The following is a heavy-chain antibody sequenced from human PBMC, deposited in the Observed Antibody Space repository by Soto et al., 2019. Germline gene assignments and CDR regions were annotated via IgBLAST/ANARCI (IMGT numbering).Heavy chain of an antibody. Sequence: QVQLVQSGGEVKKPGASVKVSCKTSGYTFTSYGITWVRQAPGQGLEWMGWISTYNGYTDYAQKLQGRVTMTTYTSAGTVYMEVRSLRSDDTAVYYCARGGTTGKGGLDFWGQGTLVTVSS. J-gene: IGHJ4*02. D-gene: IGHD1-1*01. CDR1: GYTFTSYG. CDR3: ARGGTTGKGGLDF. V-gene: IGHV1-18*01. CDR2: ISTYNGYT.